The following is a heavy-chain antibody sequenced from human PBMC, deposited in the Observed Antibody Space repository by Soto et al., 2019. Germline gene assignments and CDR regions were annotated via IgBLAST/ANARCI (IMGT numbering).Heavy chain of an antibody. CDR1: GYTFITYG. V-gene: IGHV1-18*01. CDR3: ARGPTDYYDNSGDYSLDY. D-gene: IGHD3-22*01. J-gene: IGHJ4*02. CDR2: ISTYNGDT. Sequence: GASVNVSCKASGYTFITYGMSWVRQAPGQGLDWMGWISTYNGDTKYADRLQGRVAMTTDTTTGTAYMELRSLRSDDTAVYYCARGPTDYYDNSGDYSLDYWGQGTLVTVSS.